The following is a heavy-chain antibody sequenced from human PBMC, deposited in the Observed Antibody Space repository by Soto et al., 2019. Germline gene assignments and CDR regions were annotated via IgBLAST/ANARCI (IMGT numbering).Heavy chain of an antibody. CDR2: INPNSGGT. CDR3: AREPYYYDSSGSRMGFDY. V-gene: IGHV1-2*02. CDR1: GYTFTGYY. D-gene: IGHD3-22*01. Sequence: ASVKVSCKASGYTFTGYYMHWVRQAPGQGLEWMGWINPNSGGTNYAQKFQGRVTMTRDTSISTAYMELSRLRSDDTAVYYCAREPYYYDSSGSRMGFDYWGQGTLVTVSS. J-gene: IGHJ4*02.